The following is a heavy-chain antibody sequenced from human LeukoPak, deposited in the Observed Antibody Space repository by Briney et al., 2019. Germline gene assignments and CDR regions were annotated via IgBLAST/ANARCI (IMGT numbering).Heavy chain of an antibody. J-gene: IGHJ3*02. CDR3: ARDPPLYCSSTSCYRGAFDI. CDR2: IIPIFGIA. V-gene: IGHV1-69*04. CDR1: GGTFSNYP. Sequence: ASVKVSCKASGGTFSNYPISWVRQAPGQGLEWMGRIIPIFGIANYAQKFQGRVTITVDTSTSTAYMELRSLRSDDTAVYYCARDPPLYCSSTSCYRGAFDIWGQGTMVTVSS. D-gene: IGHD2-2*01.